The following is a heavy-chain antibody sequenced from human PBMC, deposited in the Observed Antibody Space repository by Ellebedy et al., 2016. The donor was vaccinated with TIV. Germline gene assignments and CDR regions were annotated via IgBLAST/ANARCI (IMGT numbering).Heavy chain of an antibody. D-gene: IGHD6-19*01. Sequence: MPSETLSLTCTVSGGSISSYYWSWIRQPPGKGLEWIGYIYYSGSTNYNPSLKSRVTISVDTSKNQFSLKLSSVTAADTAVYYCARELAVAGTGVRNWFDPWGQGTLVTVSS. V-gene: IGHV4-59*12. CDR1: GGSISSYY. J-gene: IGHJ5*02. CDR2: IYYSGST. CDR3: ARELAVAGTGVRNWFDP.